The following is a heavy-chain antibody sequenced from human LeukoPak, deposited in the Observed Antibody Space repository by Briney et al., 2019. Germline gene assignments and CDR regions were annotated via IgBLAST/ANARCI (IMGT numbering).Heavy chain of an antibody. Sequence: GGYLRLSCAASGFTFSSYAMSWVRQAPGKGLEWVSAISGSGGSTYYADSVKGRFTISRDNSKNTLYLQMNSLRAEDTAVYYCAGYCSGGSCYRPDGNWGQGTLVTVSS. J-gene: IGHJ4*02. D-gene: IGHD2-15*01. CDR3: AGYCSGGSCYRPDGN. CDR2: ISGSGGST. CDR1: GFTFSSYA. V-gene: IGHV3-23*01.